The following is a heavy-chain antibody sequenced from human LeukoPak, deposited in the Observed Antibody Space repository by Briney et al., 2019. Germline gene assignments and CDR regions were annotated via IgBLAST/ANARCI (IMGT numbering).Heavy chain of an antibody. J-gene: IGHJ3*02. Sequence: GGSLRLSCAASGFTFSSYGMHWVRQAPGKGLEWVAFIRYDGSNKYYADSVKGRFTISRDNAKNSLYLQMNSLRAEDTAVYYCARDLYSYGFYAFDIWGQGTMVTVSS. CDR3: ARDLYSYGFYAFDI. V-gene: IGHV3-30*02. CDR2: IRYDGSNK. CDR1: GFTFSSYG. D-gene: IGHD5-18*01.